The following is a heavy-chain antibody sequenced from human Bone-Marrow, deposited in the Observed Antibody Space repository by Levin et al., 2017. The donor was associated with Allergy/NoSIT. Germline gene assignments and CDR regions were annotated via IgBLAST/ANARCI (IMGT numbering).Heavy chain of an antibody. CDR1: GGSISSSSYY. J-gene: IGHJ4*02. CDR2: IYYSGST. D-gene: IGHD3-10*01. Sequence: SETLSLTCTVSGGSISSSSYYWGWIRQPPGKGLEWIGSIYYSGSTYYNPSLKSRVTISVDTSKNQFSLKLSSVTAADTAVYYCARHPLWFGELLHYFDYWGQGTLVTVSS. CDR3: ARHPLWFGELLHYFDY. V-gene: IGHV4-39*01.